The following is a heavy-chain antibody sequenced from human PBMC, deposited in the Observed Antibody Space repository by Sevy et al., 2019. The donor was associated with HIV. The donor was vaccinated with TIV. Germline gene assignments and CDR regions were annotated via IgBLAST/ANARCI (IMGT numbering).Heavy chain of an antibody. V-gene: IGHV5-51*01. J-gene: IGHJ1*01. Sequence: GESLKISCKASGYTFTNYWIGWVRQMPGKGLEWMGLIYPADSDTRYTPSFQGQVTMSVDKSISTAYLQWRSLKASDTAIYYCARLPGGLRLSKGEDVWGQGTLVTVSS. CDR2: IYPADSDT. D-gene: IGHD2-21*01. CDR3: ARLPGGLRLSKGEDV. CDR1: GYTFTNYW.